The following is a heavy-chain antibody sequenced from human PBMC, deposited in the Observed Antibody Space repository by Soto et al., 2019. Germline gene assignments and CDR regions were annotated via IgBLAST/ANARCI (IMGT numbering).Heavy chain of an antibody. D-gene: IGHD3-16*01. CDR2: IYYSGST. Sequence: SETLSLTVTVSGGSISSSRYYWGWIRQPPGKGLEWIGSIYYSGSTYYNPSLKSRVTISVDTSKNQFSLKLSSVTAADTAVYYCARLRMSWFDPWGQGTLVTVSS. CDR1: GGSISSSRYY. V-gene: IGHV4-39*01. CDR3: ARLRMSWFDP. J-gene: IGHJ5*02.